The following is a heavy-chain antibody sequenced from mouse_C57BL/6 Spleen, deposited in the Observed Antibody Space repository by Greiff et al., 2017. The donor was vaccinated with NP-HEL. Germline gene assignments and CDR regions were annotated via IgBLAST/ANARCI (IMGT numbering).Heavy chain of an antibody. J-gene: IGHJ1*03. Sequence: EVQLQQSGPGLVKPSQSLSLTCSVTGYSITSGYYWNWIRQFPGNKLEWMGYISYDGSNNYNPSLKNRISITRDTSKNQFFLKLNSVTTEDTATYYCARPAYDGYYDWYCDVWGTGTTVTVSS. D-gene: IGHD2-3*01. CDR3: ARPAYDGYYDWYCDV. V-gene: IGHV3-6*01. CDR1: GYSITSGYY. CDR2: ISYDGSN.